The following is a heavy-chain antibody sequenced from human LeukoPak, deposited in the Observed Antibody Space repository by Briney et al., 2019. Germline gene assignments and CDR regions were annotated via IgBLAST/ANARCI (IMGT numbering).Heavy chain of an antibody. CDR3: ARDESDIVVVVAATPLAPNWFDP. V-gene: IGHV3-9*01. Sequence: PGGSLRLSCAISGFTFKNHAMHWVRQAPGKGLEWVSGISWSGANIGYADSVEGRFTISRDNAKNSLYLQMNSLRAEDTAVYYCARDESDIVVVVAATPLAPNWFDPWGQGTLVTVSS. CDR2: ISWSGANI. J-gene: IGHJ5*02. CDR1: GFTFKNHA. D-gene: IGHD2-15*01.